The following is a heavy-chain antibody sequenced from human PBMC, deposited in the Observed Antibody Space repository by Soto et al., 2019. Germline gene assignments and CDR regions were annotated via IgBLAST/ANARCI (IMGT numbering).Heavy chain of an antibody. D-gene: IGHD6-19*01. CDR3: ARLIAVSEAFDD. J-gene: IGHJ4*01. Sequence: GESLKISCQGSGYRFTSYWIGWVRQVPGKGLEWIGVIYSSASDSRYPPLFRRNVTTIADTYISTAYLQWSIPEAADTAMYYGARLIAVSEAFDDWGQGTPVTVSS. CDR1: GYRFTSYW. CDR2: IYSSASDS. V-gene: IGHV5-51*01.